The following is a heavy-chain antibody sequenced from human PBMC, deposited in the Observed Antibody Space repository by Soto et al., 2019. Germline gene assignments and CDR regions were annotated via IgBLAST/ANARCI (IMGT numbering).Heavy chain of an antibody. D-gene: IGHD3-22*01. Sequence: PSHTLSLTCAISGDSVSSNSAAWNWIRQSPSRGLEWLGRTYYRSKWYNDYAVSVKSRITINPDTSKNQFSLQLNSVTPEDTAVYYCARGTYDSSGYYTYNWFDPWGQGTLVTVSS. CDR3: ARGTYDSSGYYTYNWFDP. CDR1: GDSVSSNSAA. V-gene: IGHV6-1*01. CDR2: TYYRSKWYN. J-gene: IGHJ5*02.